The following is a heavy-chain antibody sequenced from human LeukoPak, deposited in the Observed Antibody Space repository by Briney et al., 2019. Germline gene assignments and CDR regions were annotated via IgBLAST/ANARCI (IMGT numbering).Heavy chain of an antibody. CDR3: AREKVDSSGYYYY. V-gene: IGHV1-69*13. CDR1: GGTFSSYA. CDR2: IIPISGTA. D-gene: IGHD3-22*01. Sequence: GASVKVSCKASGGTFSSYAISWVRQAPGQGLEWMGGIIPISGTANYAQKFQGKVTITADESTSTAYMELSSLRSEDTAVYYCAREKVDSSGYYYYWGQGTLVTVSS. J-gene: IGHJ4*02.